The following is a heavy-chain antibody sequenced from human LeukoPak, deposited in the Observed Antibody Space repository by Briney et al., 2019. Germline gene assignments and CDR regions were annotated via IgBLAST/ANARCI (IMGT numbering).Heavy chain of an antibody. Sequence: GGSLRLSCAASGSTFSSYAMSWVRQAPGKGLEWVSAISGSGGSTYCADSVKGRFTISRDNSKNTLYLQMNSLRAEDTAVYYCAKDGVVIVATGSYWGQGTLVTVSS. J-gene: IGHJ4*02. CDR3: AKDGVVIVATGSY. V-gene: IGHV3-23*01. CDR1: GSTFSSYA. D-gene: IGHD5-12*01. CDR2: ISGSGGST.